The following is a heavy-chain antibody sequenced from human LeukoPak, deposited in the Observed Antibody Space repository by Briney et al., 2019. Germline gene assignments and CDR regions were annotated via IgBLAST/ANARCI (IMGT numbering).Heavy chain of an antibody. D-gene: IGHD6-19*01. V-gene: IGHV3-48*03. Sequence: GGSLRLSCAASGFTFSSYEMNWVRQAPGKGLEWVSYISSSGSTIYYADSVKGRFTISRDNAKNSLYLQMNSLRAEDTAVYYCATSLSGWGTYHYMDVWGKGTTVTISS. CDR3: ATSLSGWGTYHYMDV. CDR2: ISSSGSTI. J-gene: IGHJ6*03. CDR1: GFTFSSYE.